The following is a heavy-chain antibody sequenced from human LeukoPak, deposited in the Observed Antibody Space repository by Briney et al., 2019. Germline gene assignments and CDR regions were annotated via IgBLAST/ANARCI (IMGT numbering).Heavy chain of an antibody. CDR2: IIPIFGTA. Sequence: EASVKVSCKASGYTFTSYAMHWVRQAPGQRPEWMGGIIPIFGTANYAQKFQGRVTITADESTSTAYMELSSLRSEDTAVYYCARARRDYYDSSPSDIWGQGIMVTVSS. D-gene: IGHD3-22*01. V-gene: IGHV1-69*13. CDR3: ARARRDYYDSSPSDI. J-gene: IGHJ3*02. CDR1: GYTFTSYA.